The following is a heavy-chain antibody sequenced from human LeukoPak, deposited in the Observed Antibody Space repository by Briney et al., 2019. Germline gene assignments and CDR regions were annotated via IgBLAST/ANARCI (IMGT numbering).Heavy chain of an antibody. D-gene: IGHD3-3*01. Sequence: ASVNVSCKASGYTFTSYGISWVRRAPGQGLEWMGWISAYNGNTNYAQKLQGRVTMTTDTSTSTAYMELRSLRSDDTAVYYCARDRPGGIGVVIPFDPWGQGTLVTVSS. CDR3: ARDRPGGIGVVIPFDP. CDR1: GYTFTSYG. CDR2: ISAYNGNT. V-gene: IGHV1-18*01. J-gene: IGHJ5*02.